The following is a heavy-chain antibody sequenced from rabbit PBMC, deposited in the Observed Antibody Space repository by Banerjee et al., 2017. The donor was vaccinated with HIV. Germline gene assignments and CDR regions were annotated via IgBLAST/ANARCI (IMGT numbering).Heavy chain of an antibody. CDR3: AREGASSSGYYL. V-gene: IGHV1S45*01. D-gene: IGHD1-1*01. J-gene: IGHJ3*01. Sequence: QEQLVESGGGLVKPGASLTLTCTASGFSFSISYYMCWVRQAPGKGLEWIACIDTSSGNTYYASWAKGRFTISKTSSTTVTLQMTSLTAADTATYFCAREGASSSGYYLWGQGTLVTVS. CDR1: GFSFSISYY. CDR2: IDTSSGNT.